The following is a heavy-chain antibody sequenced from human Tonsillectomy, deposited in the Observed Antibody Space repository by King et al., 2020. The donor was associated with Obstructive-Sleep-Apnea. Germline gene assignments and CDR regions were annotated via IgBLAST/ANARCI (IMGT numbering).Heavy chain of an antibody. CDR1: GFNFTNHA. Sequence: VQLVESGGGVVLPGRSLRLSCVGSGFNFTNHAMHWVRQTPGKGLEWVAVISFDGSSKFYIESAKGRFTISRDNSKNTVYLQMNSLRTEDTAVFYCASNYGSGSYYVEADAFDIWGQGTMVTVSS. D-gene: IGHD3-10*01. CDR3: ASNYGSGSYYVEADAFDI. V-gene: IGHV3-30*03. J-gene: IGHJ3*02. CDR2: ISFDGSSK.